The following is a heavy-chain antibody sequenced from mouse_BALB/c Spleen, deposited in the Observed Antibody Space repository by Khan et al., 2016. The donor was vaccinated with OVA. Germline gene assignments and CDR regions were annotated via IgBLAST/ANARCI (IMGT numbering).Heavy chain of an antibody. CDR1: GFTFSSFG. D-gene: IGHD1-1*01. CDR2: ISSGSSTI. V-gene: IGHV5-17*02. J-gene: IGHJ2*01. CDR3: ARFPLYYDYLAY. Sequence: EVELVESGGGLVQPGGSRKLSCAASGFTFSSFGMHWVRQAPEKGLEWVAYISSGSSTIYYADTVKGRFTISGDNPKNTLFLQMPSLRSEDTAMYDCARFPLYYDYLAYWGQGTTLTVSS.